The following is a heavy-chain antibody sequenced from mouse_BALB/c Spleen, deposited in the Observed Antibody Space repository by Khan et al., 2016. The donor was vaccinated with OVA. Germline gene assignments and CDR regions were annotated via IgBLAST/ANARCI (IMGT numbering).Heavy chain of an antibody. CDR3: ARLLINFDY. Sequence: VQLQQSGAELVNPGASVNLSCKASGYTLTSYWMHWVKQRPGQGLEWIGEINPSNGRTNYNEKFKSKATLTVDKSSSTAYMQLSSPTSEDPAVYYCARLLINFDYWGQGTTLTVSS. V-gene: IGHV1S81*02. D-gene: IGHD2-1*01. CDR2: INPSNGRT. J-gene: IGHJ2*01. CDR1: GYTLTSYW.